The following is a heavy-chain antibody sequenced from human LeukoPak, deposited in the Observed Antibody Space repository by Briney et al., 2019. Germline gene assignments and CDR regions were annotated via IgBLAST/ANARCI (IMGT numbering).Heavy chain of an antibody. CDR2: ISSGGSTI. D-gene: IGHD5-24*01. Sequence: GGSLRLSCAASGFSFSSYKMIWVRQAPGKGLEWLSYISSGGSTIYYADSVRGRFTISRDNAKNSLYLQMNSLRAEDTAVYYCARDLDGYNTFDYWGQGTLVTVSS. CDR1: GFSFSSYK. J-gene: IGHJ4*02. V-gene: IGHV3-48*03. CDR3: ARDLDGYNTFDY.